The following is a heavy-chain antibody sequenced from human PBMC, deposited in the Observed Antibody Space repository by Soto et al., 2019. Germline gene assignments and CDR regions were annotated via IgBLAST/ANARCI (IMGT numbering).Heavy chain of an antibody. Sequence: QVQLVQSGAEVKKPGASVKVSCKASGYTFTSYDINWVRQATGQGLEWMGWMNPNSGNTGYAQKFQGRVTMTRNTSIRTAYMELSSLRSEDTAGYYCAITHRRSGEHHYGAQGPLAPVSS. V-gene: IGHV1-8*01. CDR1: GYTFTSYD. CDR3: AITHRRSGEHHY. D-gene: IGHD3-10*01. J-gene: IGHJ4*02. CDR2: MNPNSGNT.